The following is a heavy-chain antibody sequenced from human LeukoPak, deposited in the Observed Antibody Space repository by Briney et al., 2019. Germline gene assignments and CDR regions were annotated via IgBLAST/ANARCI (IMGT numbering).Heavy chain of an antibody. CDR3: ARDLGYCSGGSCYEFDY. D-gene: IGHD2-15*01. Sequence: ASVKVSCKASGYTFTGYYTHWVRQAPGQGLEWMGWINPNSGGTNYAQKFQGRVTMTRDTSISTAYMELSRLRSDDTAVYYCARDLGYCSGGSCYEFDYWGQGTLVTVSS. CDR1: GYTFTGYY. J-gene: IGHJ4*02. CDR2: INPNSGGT. V-gene: IGHV1-2*02.